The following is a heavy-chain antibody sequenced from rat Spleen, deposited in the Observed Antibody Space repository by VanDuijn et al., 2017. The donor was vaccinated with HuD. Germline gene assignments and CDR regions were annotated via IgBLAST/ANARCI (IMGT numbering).Heavy chain of an antibody. Sequence: EVQLVESDGGLVQPGRSLKLSCAASGFTFSDHYMAWVRQAPTKGLEWVASITYDSGITYYRDSVKGRFTISRDNAKSTLNLQMDSLRSEDTATYYCVRHDDTLGTRASCDYWGQGVMVTVSS. D-gene: IGHD1-5*01. CDR3: VRHDDTLGTRASCDY. CDR1: GFTFSDHY. V-gene: IGHV5-29*01. CDR2: ITYDSGIT. J-gene: IGHJ2*01.